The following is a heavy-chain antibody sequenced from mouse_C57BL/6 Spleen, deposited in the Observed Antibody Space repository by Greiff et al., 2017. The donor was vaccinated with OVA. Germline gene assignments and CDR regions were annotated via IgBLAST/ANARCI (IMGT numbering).Heavy chain of an antibody. J-gene: IGHJ3*01. CDR1: GFTFSSYA. CDR2: ISDGGSYT. D-gene: IGHD2-4*01. V-gene: IGHV5-4*03. CDR3: ARVYYDYDAWFAY. Sequence: EVKLMESGGGLVKPGGSLKLSCAASGFTFSSYAMSWVRQTPEKRLEWVATISDGGSYTYYPDNVKGRFTISRDNAKNKLYLQISHLKSEDTAMYYCARVYYDYDAWFAYWGQGTLVTVSA.